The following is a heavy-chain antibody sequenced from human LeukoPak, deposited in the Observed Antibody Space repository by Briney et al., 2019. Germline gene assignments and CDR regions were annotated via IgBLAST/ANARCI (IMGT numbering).Heavy chain of an antibody. CDR1: GYTFTGYY. J-gene: IGHJ4*02. V-gene: IGHV1-2*02. D-gene: IGHD5-12*01. CDR2: INPNSGGT. Sequence: ASVKVSCKASGYTFTGYYMHWVRQAPGQGLEWMGWINPNSGGTNYAQKLQGRVTMTRDTSISTAYMELSRLRSDDTAVYYCARVAGVGYSGYEFDYWGQGTLVTVSS. CDR3: ARVAGVGYSGYEFDY.